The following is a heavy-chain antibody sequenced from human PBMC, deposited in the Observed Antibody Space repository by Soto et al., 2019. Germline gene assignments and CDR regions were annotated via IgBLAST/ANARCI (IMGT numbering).Heavy chain of an antibody. D-gene: IGHD5-12*01. J-gene: IGHJ6*02. V-gene: IGHV1-69*06. Sequence: QVQLVQSGAEVKKPGSSVKVSCKASGGTFSSYAISWVRQAPGQGLEWMGGIIPIFGTANYAQKFQGRVTITADKSTSTAYMELSSLRSEDTAVYYCARSQVMATITREADYYYYGMDVWGQGTTVTVSS. CDR3: ARSQVMATITREADYYYYGMDV. CDR2: IIPIFGTA. CDR1: GGTFSSYA.